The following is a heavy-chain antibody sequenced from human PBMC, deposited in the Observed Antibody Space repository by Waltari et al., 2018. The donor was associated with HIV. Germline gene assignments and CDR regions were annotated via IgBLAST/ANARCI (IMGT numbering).Heavy chain of an antibody. D-gene: IGHD3-10*01. Sequence: QVQLVQSGAEVKKPGASVKVSCRASGYTFTSYDISWVRQATGQGLEWMGSMNPNSGDTDYAQKFQGRVTMTRNTSISTVYMELSSLRSEDTAVYYCARRGVVRGVAGYNWFDPWGQGTLVSVSS. V-gene: IGHV1-8*01. CDR1: GYTFTSYD. CDR2: MNPNSGDT. J-gene: IGHJ5*02. CDR3: ARRGVVRGVAGYNWFDP.